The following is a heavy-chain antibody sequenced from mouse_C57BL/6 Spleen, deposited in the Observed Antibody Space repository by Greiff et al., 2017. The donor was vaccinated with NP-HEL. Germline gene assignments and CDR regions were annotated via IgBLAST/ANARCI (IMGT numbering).Heavy chain of an antibody. J-gene: IGHJ4*01. CDR1: GFTFSSYA. CDR2: ISDGGSYT. Sequence: EVKLMESGGGLVKPGGSLKLSCAASGFTFSSYAMSWVRQTPEKRLEWVATISDGGSYTYYPDNVKGRFTISRDNAKNNLYLQMSHLKSEDTAMYYCARENGPYAMDYWGQGTSVTVSS. D-gene: IGHD1-1*02. V-gene: IGHV5-4*01. CDR3: ARENGPYAMDY.